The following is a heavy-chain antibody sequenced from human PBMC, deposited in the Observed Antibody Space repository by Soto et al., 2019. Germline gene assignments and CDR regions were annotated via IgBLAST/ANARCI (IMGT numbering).Heavy chain of an antibody. V-gene: IGHV1-18*01. CDR1: GGTFSSYA. CDR3: ARGKVTFDI. J-gene: IGHJ3*02. Sequence: GASVKVSCKASGGTFSSYAISWVRQAPGQGLEWMGGISAYNENTNYAQKFQGRVTMTTDTSTSIAYMELRSLRSDDTAVYYCARGKVTFDIWGQGTMVTVSS. CDR2: ISAYNENT. D-gene: IGHD2-21*01.